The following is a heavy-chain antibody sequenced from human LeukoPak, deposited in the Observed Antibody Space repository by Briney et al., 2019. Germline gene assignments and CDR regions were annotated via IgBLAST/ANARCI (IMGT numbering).Heavy chain of an antibody. V-gene: IGHV4-59*01. Sequence: SETLSLTCTVSGGSISTYYWSWIRQPPGKGLEWIGYIYYSGSTNYSPSLQSRVTISVDTSRNQFSLRLSSVTAEDTAMYYCARSGTKTNGFDYWGQGTLVTVSS. CDR1: GGSISTYY. CDR3: ARSGTKTNGFDY. D-gene: IGHD2-8*01. CDR2: IYYSGST. J-gene: IGHJ4*02.